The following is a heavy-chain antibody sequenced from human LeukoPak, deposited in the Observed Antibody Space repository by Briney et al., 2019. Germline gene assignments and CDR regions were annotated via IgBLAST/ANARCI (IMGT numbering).Heavy chain of an antibody. CDR1: GFTFSSYA. V-gene: IGHV3-23*01. CDR3: AKDLLSGSGSFSWGVFDY. J-gene: IGHJ4*02. CDR2: ISGSAGST. D-gene: IGHD3-10*01. Sequence: GGSLRLSCAASGFTFSSYAMSWVRQAPGKGLEWVSGISGSAGSTVYADSVKGRLTISRDNSKNTLNLQMNSLRAEDTAVYYCAKDLLSGSGSFSWGVFDYWGQGTLVTVSA.